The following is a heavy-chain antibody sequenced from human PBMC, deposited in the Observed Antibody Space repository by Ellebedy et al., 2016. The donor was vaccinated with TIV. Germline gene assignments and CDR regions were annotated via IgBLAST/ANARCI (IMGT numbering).Heavy chain of an antibody. CDR1: GFTVSSNY. Sequence: GESLTISXAASGFTVSSNYINWVRQAPGRRPEWVASISGSTIYILYADSVKGRFTISRDNAKNSLYLQMNSLRAEDTAVYYCARANYGSGPYGMDVWGLGTTVIVSS. CDR3: ARANYGSGPYGMDV. V-gene: IGHV3-21*01. J-gene: IGHJ6*02. CDR2: ISGSTIYI. D-gene: IGHD3-10*01.